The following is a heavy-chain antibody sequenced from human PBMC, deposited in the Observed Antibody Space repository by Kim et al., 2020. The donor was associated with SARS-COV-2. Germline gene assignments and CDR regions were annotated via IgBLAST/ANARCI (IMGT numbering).Heavy chain of an antibody. V-gene: IGHV1-69*13. J-gene: IGHJ3*02. CDR1: GGTFSSYA. CDR2: IIPIFGTA. D-gene: IGHD2-21*02. CDR3: ARGGDSTTYDAFDI. Sequence: SVKVSCKASGGTFSSYAISWVRQAPGQGLEWMGGIIPIFGTANYAQKFQGRVTITADESTSTAYMELSSLRSEDTAVYYCARGGDSTTYDAFDIWGQGTMVTVSS.